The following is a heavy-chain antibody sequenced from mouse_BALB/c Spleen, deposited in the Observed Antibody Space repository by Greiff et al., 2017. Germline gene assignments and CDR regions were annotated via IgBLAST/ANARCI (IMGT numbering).Heavy chain of an antibody. V-gene: IGHV5-17*02. Sequence: EVQGVESGGGLVQPGGSRKLSCAASGFTFSSFGMHWVRQAPEKGLEWVAYISSGSSTIYYADTVKGRFTISRDNPKNTLFLQMTSLRSEDTAMYYCARRATATFYAMDYWGQGTSVTVSS. CDR3: ARRATATFYAMDY. J-gene: IGHJ4*01. D-gene: IGHD1-2*01. CDR2: ISSGSSTI. CDR1: GFTFSSFG.